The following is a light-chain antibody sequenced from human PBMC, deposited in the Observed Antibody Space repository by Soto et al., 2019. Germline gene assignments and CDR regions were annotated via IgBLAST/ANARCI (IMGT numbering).Light chain of an antibody. CDR2: DAS. V-gene: IGKV3-11*01. Sequence: EIVSTQSPATLSLSPGERAALSCRASQGVGRFLAWYQQKPGQAPRLLIYDASNRATGIPARFSGSGSGTDFTLAINNLEPEDFAVYYCQQRGGWPLTFGGGTKVEIK. CDR3: QQRGGWPLT. J-gene: IGKJ4*01. CDR1: QGVGRF.